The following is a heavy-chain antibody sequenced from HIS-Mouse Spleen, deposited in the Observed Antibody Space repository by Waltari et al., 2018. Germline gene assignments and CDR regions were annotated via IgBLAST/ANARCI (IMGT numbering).Heavy chain of an antibody. D-gene: IGHD3-10*01. Sequence: QLQLQESGPGLVKPSETLSLTCTVSGGSISSSSYYWGRIRQPPGKGLEWIGSIYYSGSTYYNPSLKSRVTISVDTSKNQFSLKLSSVTAADTAVYYCARRERYYYGSGSYYNGDYWGQGTLVTVSS. CDR1: GGSISSSSYY. CDR3: ARRERYYYGSGSYYNGDY. CDR2: IYYSGST. V-gene: IGHV4-39*07. J-gene: IGHJ4*02.